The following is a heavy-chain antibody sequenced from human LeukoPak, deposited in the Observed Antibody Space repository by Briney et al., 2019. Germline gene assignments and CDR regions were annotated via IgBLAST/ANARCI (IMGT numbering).Heavy chain of an antibody. D-gene: IGHD4/OR15-4a*01. CDR2: IYYSGST. V-gene: IGHV4-59*08. J-gene: IGHJ3*02. CDR3: AILANGDAFDI. CDR1: GGSISSYY. Sequence: PSETLTLTCTVFGGSISSYYWSWIRQPPGKGLEWIGYIYYSGSTNYNPSLKSRVTISVDTSKNQFSLKLSSVTAADTAVYYCAILANGDAFDIWGQGTMVTVSS.